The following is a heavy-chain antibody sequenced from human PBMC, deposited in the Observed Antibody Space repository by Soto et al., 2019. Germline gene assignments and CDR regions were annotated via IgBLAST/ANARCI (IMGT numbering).Heavy chain of an antibody. CDR2: IVVGSGNT. Sequence: QMQLVQSGPEVKKPGTSVKVSCKASGFTFTSSAVQWVRQARGQRLEWIGWIVVGSGNTNYAQKFQERVTITRDMSTSTAYMELSSLRSEDTAVYYCAADSGPGGFDPWGQGTLVTVSS. CDR1: GFTFTSSA. V-gene: IGHV1-58*01. D-gene: IGHD6-25*01. CDR3: AADSGPGGFDP. J-gene: IGHJ5*02.